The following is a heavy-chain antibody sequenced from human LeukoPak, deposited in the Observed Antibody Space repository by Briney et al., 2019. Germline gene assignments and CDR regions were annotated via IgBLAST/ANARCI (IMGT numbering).Heavy chain of an antibody. CDR2: ISGGGGSTYYA. D-gene: IGHD3-9*01. V-gene: IGHV3-23*01. J-gene: IGHJ4*02. CDR1: GFTFSSYA. CDR3: AKFNDILTGYFDY. Sequence: GGSLRLSCAASGFTFSSYAMGWVRQSPGKGLEWVSAISGGGGSTYYAYYADPVRGRFTISRDNSKNTLYLQMNSLRAEDTAVYYCAKFNDILTGYFDYWGQGTLVTVSS.